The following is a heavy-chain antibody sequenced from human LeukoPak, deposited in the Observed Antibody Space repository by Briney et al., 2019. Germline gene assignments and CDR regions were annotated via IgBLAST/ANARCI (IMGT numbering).Heavy chain of an antibody. CDR1: GFTFTRYG. CDR2: ISYDGTYK. CDR3: ALDGITFGGVIVRGGMDV. Sequence: GGSLRLSCAASGFTFTRYGTHWVRQAPGKGLEWVAMISYDGTYKYYGDSVKGRFTISRDNSENTLYVEMSSLRVDDTAKYYCALDGITFGGVIVRGGMDVWGQGTTVIVSS. D-gene: IGHD3-16*02. V-gene: IGHV3-30*03. J-gene: IGHJ6*02.